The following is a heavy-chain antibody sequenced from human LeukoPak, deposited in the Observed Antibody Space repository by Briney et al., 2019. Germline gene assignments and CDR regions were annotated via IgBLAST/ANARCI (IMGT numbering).Heavy chain of an antibody. J-gene: IGHJ4*02. D-gene: IGHD5-18*01. V-gene: IGHV3-43*02. Sequence: GGSLRLSCAASGFTFDDYAMHWVRQAPGKGLEWVSLISGNGGSKYYGNSVKGRFTISRDNSKNSLYLQMNSLRTEDTALYYCTKSYSVDTSMIYWGQGNLVTVSS. CDR3: TKSYSVDTSMIY. CDR1: GFTFDDYA. CDR2: ISGNGGSK.